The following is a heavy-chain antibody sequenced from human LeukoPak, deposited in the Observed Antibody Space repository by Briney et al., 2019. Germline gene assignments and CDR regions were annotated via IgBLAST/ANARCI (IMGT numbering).Heavy chain of an antibody. CDR1: GCTFTSYY. CDR2: INPSGGST. D-gene: IGHD5-18*01. CDR3: ARDSGYTAILYYFDY. J-gene: IGHJ4*02. Sequence: GASVKVSCKASGCTFTSYYMHWVRQAPGQGLEWMGIINPSGGSTSYAQKFQGRVTMTRDMSTSTVYMELSSLRSEDTAVYYCARDSGYTAILYYFDYWGQGTLVTVSS. V-gene: IGHV1-46*01.